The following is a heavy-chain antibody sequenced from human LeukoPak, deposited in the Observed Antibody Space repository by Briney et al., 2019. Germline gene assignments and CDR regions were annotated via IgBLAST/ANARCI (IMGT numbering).Heavy chain of an antibody. CDR3: TRHSSVTMGYFQK. D-gene: IGHD4-17*01. V-gene: IGHV4-39*01. Sequence: PSETLSLTCTVSGGSISSSFYYWGWIRQPPGKELEWIGSIFYSGSTYYTPSLKSRDTISLDTSKNQFSLKLNSVTAADTAVYYCTRHSSVTMGYFQKWGQGTLVTVS. CDR2: IFYSGST. J-gene: IGHJ1*01. CDR1: GGSISSSFYY.